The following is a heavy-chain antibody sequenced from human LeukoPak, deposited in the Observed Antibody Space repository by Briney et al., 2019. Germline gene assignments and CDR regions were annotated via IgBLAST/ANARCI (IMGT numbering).Heavy chain of an antibody. Sequence: SVKVSCKDSGGTLNTYSISWVRQAPGQGLEWMGGIIPVFNTINYAQRFQGRVTLTVDESTSTAYMELSSLRSEDTAVYYCARGNSRWSTPSSSFYYRMDVWGQGTTVAVSS. D-gene: IGHD4-23*01. V-gene: IGHV1-69*01. CDR2: IIPVFNTI. J-gene: IGHJ6*02. CDR3: ARGNSRWSTPSSSFYYRMDV. CDR1: GGTLNTYS.